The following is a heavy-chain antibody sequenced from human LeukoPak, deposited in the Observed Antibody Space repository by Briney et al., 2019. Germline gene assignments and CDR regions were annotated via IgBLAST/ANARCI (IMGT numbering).Heavy chain of an antibody. J-gene: IGHJ4*02. CDR3: IKDLSGTWSFDY. D-gene: IGHD1-26*01. V-gene: IGHV3-64D*08. Sequence: GGSLRLSCSASGFTFSVHYMHWVRQAPGKGLEYVSTISDNGDNTCYADSVKGGFIISRDNSKNTLYLQMNSQRVEDTAVYYCIKDLSGTWSFDYWGQGTLLIVSS. CDR1: GFTFSVHY. CDR2: ISDNGDNT.